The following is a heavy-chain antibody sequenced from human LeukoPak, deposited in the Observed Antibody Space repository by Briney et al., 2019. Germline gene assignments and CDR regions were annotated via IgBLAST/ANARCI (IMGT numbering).Heavy chain of an antibody. CDR3: ARAVAAADSY. D-gene: IGHD6-13*01. CDR1: GFTISTYW. CDR2: INRDGSKK. Sequence: PGGSLRLSCTASGFTISTYWMSWVRQAPGKGLEWVANINRDGSKKYYVDSVKGRFTISRDNVKNSVYLQMNSLRAEDTAVYSCARAVAAADSYWGRGTLVTASS. J-gene: IGHJ4*02. V-gene: IGHV3-7*04.